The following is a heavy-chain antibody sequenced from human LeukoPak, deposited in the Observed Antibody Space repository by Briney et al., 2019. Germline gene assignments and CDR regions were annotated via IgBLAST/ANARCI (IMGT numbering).Heavy chain of an antibody. Sequence: PGGSLRLSCAASGFTFSSYGMSWVRQAPGKGLEWVSAISSSGGSTYYADSVKGRFTISRDNSKNTLYLQMNSLRAEDTAVYYCARYYTIDYYDSSGYLDYWGQGTLVTVSS. V-gene: IGHV3-23*01. CDR1: GFTFSSYG. D-gene: IGHD3-22*01. CDR2: ISSSGGST. J-gene: IGHJ4*02. CDR3: ARYYTIDYYDSSGYLDY.